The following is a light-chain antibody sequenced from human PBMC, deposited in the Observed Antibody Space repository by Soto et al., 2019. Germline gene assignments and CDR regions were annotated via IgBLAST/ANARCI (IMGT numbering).Light chain of an antibody. CDR1: GSTIGAGYD. Sequence: QSVLTQPLSVSGAPGQRVTISCTGSGSTIGAGYDVHWYQQLPGTAPKLLIYTNSNRPSGVPDRFSGSKSGTSASLAISGLQAEDEADYYCQSYDSSLSVVFGGGTKLTVL. CDR2: TNS. V-gene: IGLV1-40*01. CDR3: QSYDSSLSVV. J-gene: IGLJ2*01.